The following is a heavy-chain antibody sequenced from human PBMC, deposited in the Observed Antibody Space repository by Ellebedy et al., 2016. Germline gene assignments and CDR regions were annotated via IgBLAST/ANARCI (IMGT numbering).Heavy chain of an antibody. Sequence: GGSQRLSCAASGLTFSSVYISWFRQPPGRGPEWVSMTSPGGDTYYAISVRGRFTMSRDNSKNTLHLQMNSLTAEDTAVYFCAESGYSYAWGHWGQGTLVTVS. CDR1: GLTFSSVY. V-gene: IGHV3-53*01. CDR3: AESGYSYAWGH. D-gene: IGHD5-18*01. J-gene: IGHJ4*02. CDR2: TSPGGDT.